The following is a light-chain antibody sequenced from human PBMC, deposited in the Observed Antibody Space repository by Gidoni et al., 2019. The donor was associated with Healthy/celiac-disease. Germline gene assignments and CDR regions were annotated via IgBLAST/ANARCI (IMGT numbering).Light chain of an antibody. CDR2: GAS. CDR1: QSVSSN. V-gene: IGKV3-15*01. CDR3: QQYNNWPRT. Sequence: EIVMTQSPANLSVSPGERATLSCRASQSVSSNLAWYQQKPGQAPRLLIYGASTRATGIPARFSGSGSGTEFTRTISSLQSEDFAVYYCQQYNNWPRTFXQXTKVEIK. J-gene: IGKJ1*01.